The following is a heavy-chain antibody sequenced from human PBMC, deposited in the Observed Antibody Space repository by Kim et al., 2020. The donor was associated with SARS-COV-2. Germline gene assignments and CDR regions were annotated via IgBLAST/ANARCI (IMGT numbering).Heavy chain of an antibody. V-gene: IGHV3-11*01. J-gene: IGHJ4*02. Sequence: GTTIYYADAGKGRFTISRDNAKNSLYLQINSLRAEDTAVYYCARDWYLDYWGQGTLVTVSS. CDR2: GTTI. CDR3: ARDWYLDY.